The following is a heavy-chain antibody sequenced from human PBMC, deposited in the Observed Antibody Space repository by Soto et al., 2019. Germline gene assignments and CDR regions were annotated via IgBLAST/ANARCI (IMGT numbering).Heavy chain of an antibody. CDR3: SCEREVSSSGLNYYSEYLDV. V-gene: IGHV1-18*01. Sequence: QVQLVQSGAEVKKPGASVKVSCKASGYTFTSYGISWVRQAPGQGLEWMGWISAYNGNTNYAQKLQVRVTMTTDTSTRAANMELRGLRYDDAAGYECSCEREVSSSGLNYYSEYLDVWGKGATVTVSS. CDR1: GYTFTSYG. J-gene: IGHJ6*03. CDR2: ISAYNGNT. D-gene: IGHD6-6*01.